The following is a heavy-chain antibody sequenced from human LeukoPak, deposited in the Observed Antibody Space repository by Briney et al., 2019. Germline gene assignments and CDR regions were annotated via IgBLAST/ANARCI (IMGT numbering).Heavy chain of an antibody. Sequence: AGGSLRLSCAASGFTFSSYSMNWVRQAPGKGLEWVSYLSSSSNTIYYADSVKGRFTISRDNAKNSLYLQMNSLRAEDTAVYYCAKAGAVVVVAAKYFDYWGQGTLVTVSS. CDR1: GFTFSSYS. CDR3: AKAGAVVVVAAKYFDY. CDR2: LSSSSNTI. D-gene: IGHD2-15*01. V-gene: IGHV3-48*01. J-gene: IGHJ4*02.